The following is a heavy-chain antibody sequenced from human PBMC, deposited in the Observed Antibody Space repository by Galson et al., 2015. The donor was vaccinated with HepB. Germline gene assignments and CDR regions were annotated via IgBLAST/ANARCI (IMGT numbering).Heavy chain of an antibody. J-gene: IGHJ4*02. D-gene: IGHD6-13*01. CDR2: TYYRSKWYN. CDR3: ARVRGEGIAAPFDY. CDR1: GDSVSSNSAA. V-gene: IGHV6-1*01. Sequence: CAISGDSVSSNSAAWNWIRQSPSRGLEWLGRTYYRSKWYNDYAVSVKSRITINPDTSKNQFSLQLNSVTPEDTAVYYCARVRGEGIAAPFDYWGQGTLVTVSS.